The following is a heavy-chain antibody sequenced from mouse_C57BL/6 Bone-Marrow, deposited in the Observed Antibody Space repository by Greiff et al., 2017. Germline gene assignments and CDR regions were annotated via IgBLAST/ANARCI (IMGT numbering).Heavy chain of an antibody. J-gene: IGHJ3*01. D-gene: IGHD2-13*01. CDR3: VRQKYDGETWFAY. Sequence: EVHLVESGGGLVQPKGSLKFSCAASGFSFNTYAMNWVRQAPGKGLEWVARIRSKSNNYATYYAYSVKDRFTISRDDSKSILYLQMNNLKTEDTDMYYCVRQKYDGETWFAYGDQGTLVTVSA. V-gene: IGHV10-1*01. CDR2: IRSKSNNYAT. CDR1: GFSFNTYA.